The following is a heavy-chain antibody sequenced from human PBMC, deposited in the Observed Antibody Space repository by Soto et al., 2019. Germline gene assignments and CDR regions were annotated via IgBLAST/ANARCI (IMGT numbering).Heavy chain of an antibody. CDR3: ARGVSCSGGTCYSGPHYYYGMDV. J-gene: IGHJ6*02. CDR2: IEQNGHEN. CDR1: GFPFNSYW. Sequence: EVQLVESGGGLVQPGGSLRLSCVASGFPFNSYWMGWVRQAPGKGLEWVANIEQNGHENHYVDSVKGRFTISGDSAKKSLYLQMISLRVEDTAIYFCARGVSCSGGTCYSGPHYYYGMDVWGQGTTVTVS. V-gene: IGHV3-7*01. D-gene: IGHD2-15*01.